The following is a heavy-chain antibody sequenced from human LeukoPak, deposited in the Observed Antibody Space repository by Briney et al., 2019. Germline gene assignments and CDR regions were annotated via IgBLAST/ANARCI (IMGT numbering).Heavy chain of an antibody. J-gene: IGHJ5*02. V-gene: IGHV3-48*04. CDR3: ARVSWNDPDP. Sequence: GGSLRLSCAASGFTFSSYAMSWARQAPGKGLEWVSYISSSGSTIYYADSVKGRFTISRDNAKNSLYLQMNSLRAEDTAVYYCARVSWNDPDPWGQGTLVTVSS. CDR2: ISSSGSTI. CDR1: GFTFSSYA. D-gene: IGHD1-1*01.